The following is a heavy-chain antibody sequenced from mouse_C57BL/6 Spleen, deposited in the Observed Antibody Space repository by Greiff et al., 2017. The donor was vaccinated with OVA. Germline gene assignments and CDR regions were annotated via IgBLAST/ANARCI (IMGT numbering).Heavy chain of an antibody. CDR2: INYDGSST. Sequence: EVNVVESEGGLVQPGSSMKLSCTASGFTFSDYYMAWVRQVPEKGLEWVANINYDGSSTYYLDSLKSRFIISRDNAKNILYLQMSSLKSEDTATYYCARELDQGYFDVWGTGTTVTVSS. V-gene: IGHV5-16*01. J-gene: IGHJ1*03. CDR1: GFTFSDYY. CDR3: ARELDQGYFDV.